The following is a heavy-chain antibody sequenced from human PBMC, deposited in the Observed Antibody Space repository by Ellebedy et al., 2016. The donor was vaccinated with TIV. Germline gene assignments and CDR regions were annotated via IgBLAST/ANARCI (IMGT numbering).Heavy chain of an antibody. J-gene: IGHJ6*02. D-gene: IGHD2-2*01. CDR3: ARYRSGIVVVPAHYGMDV. V-gene: IGHV4-39*01. Sequence: SETLSLXXNASGGSISGTYTSYYCGWIRQPPGKGLEWIGSIYDSGRTHYNPSLTSRVTISVDTSKNQFSLKLSSVTAADTAVYYCARYRSGIVVVPAHYGMDVWGQGTTVTVSS. CDR1: GGSISGTYTSYY. CDR2: IYDSGRT.